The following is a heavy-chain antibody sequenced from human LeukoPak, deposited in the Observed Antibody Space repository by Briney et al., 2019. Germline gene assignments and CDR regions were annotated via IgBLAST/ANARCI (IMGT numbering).Heavy chain of an antibody. V-gene: IGHV1-2*02. D-gene: IGHD2-2*01. CDR1: GYTFTGYY. CDR3: ASNRYCSSTSCRGVWFDP. CDR2: INPNSGGT. Sequence: ASVKVSCKASGYTFTGYYMHWVRQAPGQGLEWMGWINPNSGGTNYAQKFQGRVTMTRDTSISTAYMELSRLRSDDTAVYYCASNRYCSSTSCRGVWFDPWGQGTLVTVSS. J-gene: IGHJ5*02.